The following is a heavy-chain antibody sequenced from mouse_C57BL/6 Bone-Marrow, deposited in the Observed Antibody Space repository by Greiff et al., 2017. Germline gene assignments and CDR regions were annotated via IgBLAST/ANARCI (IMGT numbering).Heavy chain of an antibody. V-gene: IGHV1-82*01. J-gene: IGHJ3*01. CDR2: IYPGDGDT. CDR1: GYAFSSSW. Sequence: VQLVESGPELVKPGASVTISCKASGYAFSSSWMNGVKQRPGKGLEWIGRIYPGDGDTNYNGKFKGKATLTADKSSSTAYMQLSSLTSEDSAVYFCARCSFAYWGQGTLVTVSA. CDR3: ARCSFAY.